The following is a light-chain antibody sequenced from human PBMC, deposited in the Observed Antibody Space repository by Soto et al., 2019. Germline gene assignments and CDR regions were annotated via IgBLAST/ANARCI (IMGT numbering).Light chain of an antibody. J-gene: IGLJ1*01. CDR1: NIGSYS. Sequence: SYELTQPPSVSVAPGQAAWITCGGNNIGSYSVHWYQQRPSQAPLLVVYDDSDRPSGIPERFSGSKSGNTATLTIIRVEAGDEADYYCQVWDSRRDRYDFGTGTKLTVL. CDR2: DDS. V-gene: IGLV3-21*02. CDR3: QVWDSRRDRYD.